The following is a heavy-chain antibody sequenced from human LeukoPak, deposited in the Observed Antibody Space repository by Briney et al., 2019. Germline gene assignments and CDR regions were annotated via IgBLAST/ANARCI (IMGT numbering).Heavy chain of an antibody. D-gene: IGHD3-16*01. V-gene: IGHV4-39*07. CDR3: ARAPVSTAYLHYYSMDV. CDR1: GGSISSTTDS. J-gene: IGHJ6*03. CDR2: IYDSGRS. Sequence: SETLSLTCTVSGGSISSTTDSWGWIRQPPGKGLEWIGSIYDSGRSYYKVSLKSRVTTSVDTSKNQFSLRLSSVTAADTAVYYCARAPVSTAYLHYYSMDVWGKGTTVTVSS.